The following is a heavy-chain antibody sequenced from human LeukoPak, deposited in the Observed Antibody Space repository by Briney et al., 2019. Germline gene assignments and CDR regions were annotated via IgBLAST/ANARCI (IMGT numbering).Heavy chain of an antibody. D-gene: IGHD5-24*01. CDR2: INHSGST. CDR1: GGSFSGYY. CDR3: ARAKTFQRWLQHNYFDY. Sequence: EASETLSLTCAVYGGSFSGYYWSWIRQPPGKGLEWIGEINHSGSTNYNPSLKSRVTISVDTSKSQFSLKLSYVTAADTAVYYCARAKTFQRWLQHNYFDYWGQGTLVTVSS. V-gene: IGHV4-34*01. J-gene: IGHJ4*02.